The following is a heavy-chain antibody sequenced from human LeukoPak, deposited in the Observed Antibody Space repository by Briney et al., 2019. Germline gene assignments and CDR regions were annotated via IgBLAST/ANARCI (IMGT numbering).Heavy chain of an antibody. Sequence: GGSLRLSCAASGCTFSGCWMTWVRQAPAQGLGWVANVSPDGDNNRSVESVKGRFTISRDNDKNSFYLRMNSLSAEDTAVYYCARILGSDEGADFWGQGTLVTVS. D-gene: IGHD1-26*01. CDR2: VSPDGDNN. V-gene: IGHV3-7*01. J-gene: IGHJ4*02. CDR1: GCTFSGCW. CDR3: ARILGSDEGADF.